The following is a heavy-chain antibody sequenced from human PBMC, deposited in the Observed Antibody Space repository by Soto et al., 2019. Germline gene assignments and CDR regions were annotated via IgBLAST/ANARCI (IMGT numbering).Heavy chain of an antibody. CDR3: ARRGAAAGMSYFDY. CDR2: ISAYNGNT. V-gene: IGHV1-18*04. CDR1: GYTFTSYG. Sequence: AASVKVSCKASGYTFTSYGISWVRQAPGQGLEWMGWISAYNGNTNYAQKLQGRVTMTTDTSTSTAYMELRSLRSDDTAVYYCARRGAAAGMSYFDYWGQGTLVTVSS. J-gene: IGHJ4*02. D-gene: IGHD6-13*01.